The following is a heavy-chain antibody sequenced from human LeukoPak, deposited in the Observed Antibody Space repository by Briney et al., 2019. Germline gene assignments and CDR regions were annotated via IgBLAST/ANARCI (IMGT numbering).Heavy chain of an antibody. J-gene: IGHJ4*02. Sequence: ASVKVSCKASGYTFTGYYMHWVRQAPGQGLEWMGIINPSGGSTSYAQKFQGRVTMTRDTSTSTVYMELSSLRSEDTAVYYCARGPPDADWFPPFDYWGQGTLVTVSS. CDR3: ARGPPDADWFPPFDY. CDR1: GYTFTGYY. D-gene: IGHD3/OR15-3a*01. V-gene: IGHV1-46*01. CDR2: INPSGGST.